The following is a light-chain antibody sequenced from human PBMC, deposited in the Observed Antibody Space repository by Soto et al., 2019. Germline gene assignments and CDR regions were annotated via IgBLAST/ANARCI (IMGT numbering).Light chain of an antibody. V-gene: IGLV2-8*01. CDR1: SSDVGGYNY. J-gene: IGLJ2*01. CDR2: EVS. CDR3: SSYAGSNNFV. Sequence: QSALTQPPSASGSPGQSVTISCTGTSSDVGGYNYVSWYQQYPGKAPKVMIYEVSKRPSGVPDRFSGSKSGNTASLTVSGLQAEDEADYYCSSYAGSNNFVFGGGTKLTVL.